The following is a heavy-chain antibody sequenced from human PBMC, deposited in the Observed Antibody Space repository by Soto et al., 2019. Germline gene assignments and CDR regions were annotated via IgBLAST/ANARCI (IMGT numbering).Heavy chain of an antibody. CDR2: INHSGST. D-gene: IGHD6-6*01. CDR3: ARGGRRIAARYSSYYGIDV. J-gene: IGHJ6*02. V-gene: IGHV4-34*01. CDR1: GVSFSCYY. Sequence: SLSLTSAVYGVSFSCYYWSCISQSAGKGLEWIGEINHSGSTNYNPSLKSRVTISVDTSKNQFSLKLSSVTAADTAVYYCARGGRRIAARYSSYYGIDVWGQGPTVS.